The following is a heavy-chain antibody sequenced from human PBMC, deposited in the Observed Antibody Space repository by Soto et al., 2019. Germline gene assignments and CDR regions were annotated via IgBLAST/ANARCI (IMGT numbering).Heavy chain of an antibody. D-gene: IGHD3-22*01. CDR2: IIPILGIA. Sequence: QVQLVQSGAEVKKPGSSVKVSCKASGGTFSSYTISWVRQAPGQGLEWMGRIIPILGIANYAQKFQGRVTITADKSTSTAYMELSSLRSEDTAVYYCARDVTYYYDSSGYYRFDYWGQGTLVTVSS. V-gene: IGHV1-69*08. CDR1: GGTFSSYT. J-gene: IGHJ4*02. CDR3: ARDVTYYYDSSGYYRFDY.